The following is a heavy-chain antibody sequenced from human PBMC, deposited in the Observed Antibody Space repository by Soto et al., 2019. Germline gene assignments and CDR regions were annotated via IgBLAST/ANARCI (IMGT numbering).Heavy chain of an antibody. D-gene: IGHD2-2*02. Sequence: EMQLVESGGGLVQPGGSLRLSCSGSGFTFGYYWMSWVRQAPGKGLEWVATIKQDGSETHYVDSVKGRFIISRDNAKNSLFLQMNRLRAEDTAVYYCIIPVKREAFDYWGQGKLVTVAS. CDR1: GFTFGYYW. CDR2: IKQDGSET. V-gene: IGHV3-7*01. CDR3: IIPVKREAFDY. J-gene: IGHJ4*01.